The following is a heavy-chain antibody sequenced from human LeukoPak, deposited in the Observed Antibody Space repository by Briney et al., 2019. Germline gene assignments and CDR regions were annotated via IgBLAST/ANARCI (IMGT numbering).Heavy chain of an antibody. J-gene: IGHJ4*02. Sequence: ASVKVSCKASGYTFTGFYMHWVRQAPGQGLEWMGRINPNSGGTNYAQKFQGRVTMTRDTSISTAYMELSSLRSDDTAVYYCAIGIAAGGTFDYWGQGTPVTVSS. CDR2: INPNSGGT. D-gene: IGHD6-13*01. V-gene: IGHV1-2*06. CDR1: GYTFTGFY. CDR3: AIGIAAGGTFDY.